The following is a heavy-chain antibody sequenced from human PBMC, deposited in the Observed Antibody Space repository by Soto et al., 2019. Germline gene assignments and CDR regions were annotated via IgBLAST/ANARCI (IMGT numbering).Heavy chain of an antibody. V-gene: IGHV1-18*01. Sequence: QVHLVQSGLEVKKPGASVKVSCKTSGYTFSNYGIAWVRQAPGQGLEWMGWINGYNANTNYAQKSRGRGTRTRDTSATTAYSELRSLRSDDTAVFFCARGDSPVHFDHWGQGTLVTVST. CDR1: GYTFSNYG. J-gene: IGHJ4*02. CDR3: ARGDSPVHFDH. D-gene: IGHD4-4*01. CDR2: INGYNANT.